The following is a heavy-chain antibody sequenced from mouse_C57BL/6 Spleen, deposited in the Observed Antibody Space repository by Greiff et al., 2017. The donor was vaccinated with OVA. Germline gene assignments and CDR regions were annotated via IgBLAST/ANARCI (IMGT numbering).Heavy chain of an antibody. J-gene: IGHJ2*01. CDR2: INPGSGGT. Sequence: QVQLQQSGAELVRPGTSVKVSCKASGYAFTNYLIEWVKQRPGQGLEWIGVINPGSGGTNYNEKFKGKATLTADKSSSTAYMQLSSLTSEDSAVYFCARRSHYDYDENFDYWGQGTTLTVSS. V-gene: IGHV1-54*01. CDR1: GYAFTNYL. CDR3: ARRSHYDYDENFDY. D-gene: IGHD2-4*01.